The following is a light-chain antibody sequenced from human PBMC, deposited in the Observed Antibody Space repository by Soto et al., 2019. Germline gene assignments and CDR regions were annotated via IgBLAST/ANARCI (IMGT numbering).Light chain of an antibody. Sequence: QSARTQPRSVSGSPGQSVTISCTGTSSDVGGYNYVSWYQQHPGKAPKLIIYDVSKRPSGVPDRFSGSKSGNTASLTISGLQAEYEADYYCCSYAGSYTYVFGTATKLTVL. V-gene: IGLV2-11*01. CDR1: SSDVGGYNY. J-gene: IGLJ1*01. CDR2: DVS. CDR3: CSYAGSYTYV.